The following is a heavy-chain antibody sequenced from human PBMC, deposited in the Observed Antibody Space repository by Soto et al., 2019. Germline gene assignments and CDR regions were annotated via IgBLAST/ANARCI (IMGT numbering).Heavy chain of an antibody. Sequence: GGSMRLCCAASGVSFNSYAMHWVRQAPGKGLEWVAVISYDGSNKYYADSVKGRFTISRDNSKNTLYLQMNSLRAEDTAVYYCATQGPVDTAMVTYYYYGMDVWGQGTTVTVSS. V-gene: IGHV3-30-3*01. D-gene: IGHD5-18*01. CDR3: ATQGPVDTAMVTYYYYGMDV. J-gene: IGHJ6*02. CDR2: ISYDGSNK. CDR1: GVSFNSYA.